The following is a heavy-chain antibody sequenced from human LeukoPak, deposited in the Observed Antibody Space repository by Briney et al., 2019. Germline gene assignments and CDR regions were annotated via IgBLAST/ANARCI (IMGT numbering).Heavy chain of an antibody. CDR1: GGSISSYY. CDR3: ARRVVVVVAAHFDY. D-gene: IGHD2-15*01. Sequence: PSETLSLTCTVSGGSISSYYWGWIRQPPGKGLKWIGSIYYSGSTYYNPSLKSRVTISVDTSKNQFSLKLSSVTAADTAVYYCARRVVVVVAAHFDYWGQGTLVTVSS. J-gene: IGHJ4*02. CDR2: IYYSGST. V-gene: IGHV4-39*01.